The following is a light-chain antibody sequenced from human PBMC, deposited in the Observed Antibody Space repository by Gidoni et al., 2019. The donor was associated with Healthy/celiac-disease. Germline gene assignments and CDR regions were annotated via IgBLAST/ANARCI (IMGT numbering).Light chain of an antibody. J-gene: IGLJ2*01. CDR2: QDS. CDR1: KLGDKY. V-gene: IGLV3-1*01. CDR3: QAWDSSNVV. Sequence: SYALTQPPSASVSPGQTASITCSGDKLGDKYACWYQQKPGQSPVLVIYQDSKRPSGIPERFSGSNSGNTATLTISETQAMDEADYYCQAWDSSNVVFGGGTKLTVL.